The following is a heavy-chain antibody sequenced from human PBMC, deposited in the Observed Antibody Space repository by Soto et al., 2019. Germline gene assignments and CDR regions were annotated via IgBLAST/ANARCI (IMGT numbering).Heavy chain of an antibody. CDR1: GGSIKTSNW. Sequence: QVHLQESGPGLVKPSGTLSLTCDISGGSIKTSNWWSWVRQAPGKRLEWIGEIYHGGSTNYTPSLTSRLTLLVDKSQNQFSLNLTSVTAADTAVYYCARGGLNSAAFDIWGQGTMVTVSS. V-gene: IGHV4-4*02. CDR3: ARGGLNSAAFDI. J-gene: IGHJ3*02. D-gene: IGHD2-21*01. CDR2: IYHGGST.